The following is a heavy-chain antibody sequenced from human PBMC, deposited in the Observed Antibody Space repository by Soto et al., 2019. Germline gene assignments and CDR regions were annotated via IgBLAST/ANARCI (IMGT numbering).Heavy chain of an antibody. V-gene: IGHV1-3*01. D-gene: IGHD1-26*01. CDR2: INAGNGNT. Sequence: QVQLVQSGAEVKKPGASVKVSCKASGYTFTSYGMHWVRQAPGQRLEWMGWINAGNGNTKYSQKFQGKVTITMDTSASTAYMELSSLRSEDTAVYYCARDRGCYHFDYWGQGTLVAVSS. CDR3: ARDRGCYHFDY. J-gene: IGHJ4*02. CDR1: GYTFTSYG.